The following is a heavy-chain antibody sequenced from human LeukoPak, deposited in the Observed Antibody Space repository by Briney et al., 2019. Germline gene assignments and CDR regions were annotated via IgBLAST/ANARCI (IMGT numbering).Heavy chain of an antibody. D-gene: IGHD3-22*01. CDR1: GFTFSSYW. Sequence: GGSLRLSCAASGFTFSSYWMHWVRQAPGKGLVWVSRISSDGSSTSYADSVKGRFTISRDNAKNTLYLQMNSLRAEDTAVYYCARYDYYDSSGYKIAEYFQHWGQGTLVTVSS. J-gene: IGHJ1*01. V-gene: IGHV3-74*01. CDR2: ISSDGSST. CDR3: ARYDYYDSSGYKIAEYFQH.